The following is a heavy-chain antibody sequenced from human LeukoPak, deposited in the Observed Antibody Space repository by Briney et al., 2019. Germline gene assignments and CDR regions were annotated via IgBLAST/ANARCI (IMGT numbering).Heavy chain of an antibody. CDR2: IYYSGST. D-gene: IGHD3-3*01. J-gene: IGHJ5*02. V-gene: IGHV4-59*01. Sequence: PSETLSLTCTVSGGSISGYYWSWIRQPPGKGLEWIGYIYYSGSTNYNPSLKSRVTISVDTSKNQVSLKLSSLTAADTAVYYCARGEKYDFWSGYSSWGQGTLVTVSS. CDR1: GGSISGYY. CDR3: ARGEKYDFWSGYSS.